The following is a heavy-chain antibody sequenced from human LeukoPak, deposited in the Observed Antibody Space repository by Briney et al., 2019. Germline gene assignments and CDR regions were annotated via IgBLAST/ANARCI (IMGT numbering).Heavy chain of an antibody. J-gene: IGHJ4*02. V-gene: IGHV4-4*02. CDR1: GGSISSSNW. Sequence: SETLSLTCAVSGGSISSSNWWSWVRQPPGKGLEWIGEIYHSGSTNYNPSLKSRVTISVDTSKNQFSLKLSSVTAADTAVYYCARPAPNYYDSKDYWGQGTLVTVSS. D-gene: IGHD3-22*01. CDR3: ARPAPNYYDSKDY. CDR2: IYHSGST.